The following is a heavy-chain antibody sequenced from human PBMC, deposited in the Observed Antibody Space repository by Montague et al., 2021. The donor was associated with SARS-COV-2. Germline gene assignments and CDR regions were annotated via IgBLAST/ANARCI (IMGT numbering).Heavy chain of an antibody. CDR1: GDSVSSNIAT. V-gene: IGHV6-1*01. CDR3: ARIPVGSKYYFDF. D-gene: IGHD2-2*01. Sequence: CAISGDSVSSNIATRNWIRQSSSRGLEWLGRTYYRSKWYNDYAESVKSRITIDPDTSKHQFSLHLNSVTPEDTAVYYCARIPVGSKYYFDFWGQGTLVTVSS. J-gene: IGHJ4*02. CDR2: TYYRSKWYN.